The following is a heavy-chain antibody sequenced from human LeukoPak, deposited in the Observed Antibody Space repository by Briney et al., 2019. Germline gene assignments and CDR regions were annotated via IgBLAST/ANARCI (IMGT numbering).Heavy chain of an antibody. CDR2: ISGSGGST. CDR3: AKGEGITMVRGFDY. J-gene: IGHJ4*02. V-gene: IGHV3-23*01. Sequence: GGSLRLSCAASGFTFSSYGMSWVRQAPGKVLEWVSAISGSGGSTYYADSVKGRFTISRDNSKNTLYLQMNSLRAEDTAVYYCAKGEGITMVRGFDYWGQGTLVTVSS. CDR1: GFTFSSYG. D-gene: IGHD3-10*01.